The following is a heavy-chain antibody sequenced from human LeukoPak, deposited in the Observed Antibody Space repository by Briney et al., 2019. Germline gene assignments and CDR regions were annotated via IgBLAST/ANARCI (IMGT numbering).Heavy chain of an antibody. Sequence: VASVKVSCKASGGTFSSYAISWVRQAPGQGLEWMGGIIPIFGTANYAQKFQGRVTITADESTSTAYMELSSLRSEDTAVYYCARVEPVLDVFDIGGQGTMVTVSS. CDR1: GGTFSSYA. V-gene: IGHV1-69*13. J-gene: IGHJ3*02. CDR2: IIPIFGTA. CDR3: ARVEPVLDVFDI. D-gene: IGHD2-8*02.